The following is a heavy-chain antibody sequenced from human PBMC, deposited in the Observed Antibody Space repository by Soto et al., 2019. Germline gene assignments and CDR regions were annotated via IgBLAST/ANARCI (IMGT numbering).Heavy chain of an antibody. Sequence: SETLSLTCTVSGGSVRGGYYYWSWIRQPPGKGLEWIGYIDYSGSTNYNPSLKSRVTMSIDTSKNQFSLKLSSVTAADTAVYYCAMIVQKDGRLLSNYYYGMDVWGQGTTVTVSS. D-gene: IGHD3-22*01. J-gene: IGHJ6*02. CDR3: AMIVQKDGRLLSNYYYGMDV. CDR1: GGSVRGGYYY. V-gene: IGHV4-61*01. CDR2: IDYSGST.